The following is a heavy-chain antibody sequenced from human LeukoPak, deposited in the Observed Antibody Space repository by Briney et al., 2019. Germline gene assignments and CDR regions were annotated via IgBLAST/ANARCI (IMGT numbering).Heavy chain of an antibody. CDR3: ARSPDYYGSGSPPSNAFDI. Sequence: PSETLSLTCTVSGGSISSYYWSWIRQPPGKGLEWIGYIYYSGSTNYNPSLKSRVTISVDTSKNQFSLKLSSVTAADTAVYYCARSPDYYGSGSPPSNAFDIWGQGTMVTVSS. CDR1: GGSISSYY. V-gene: IGHV4-59*08. CDR2: IYYSGST. D-gene: IGHD3-10*01. J-gene: IGHJ3*02.